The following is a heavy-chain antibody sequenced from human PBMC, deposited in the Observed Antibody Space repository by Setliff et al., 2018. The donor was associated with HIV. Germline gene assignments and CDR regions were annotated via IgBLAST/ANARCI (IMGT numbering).Heavy chain of an antibody. CDR3: ARGKIVVVPAAMRPFDY. D-gene: IGHD2-2*01. J-gene: IGHJ4*02. CDR2: INSDGSST. Sequence: ETLSLTCTVSGGSISTATFYWNWVRQAPGKGLVWVSRINSDGSSTSYADSVKGRFTISRDNAKNTLYLQMNSLRAEDTAVYYCARGKIVVVPAAMRPFDYWGQGTLVTVSS. V-gene: IGHV3-74*01. CDR1: GGSISTATFYW.